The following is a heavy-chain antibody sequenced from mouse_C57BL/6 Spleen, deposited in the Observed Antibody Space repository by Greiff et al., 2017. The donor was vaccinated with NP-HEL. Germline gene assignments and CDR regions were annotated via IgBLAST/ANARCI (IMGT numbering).Heavy chain of an antibody. Sequence: EVQLQQSGAELVKPGASVKLSCTASGFNINDYYMHWVKQRTEQGLEWIGRIDPEDGDTKYAPKFQGKATITADTSSNTAYLQLSSLTSEDTAVYYCARGTTVVGEYWGQGTTLTVSS. CDR1: GFNINDYY. V-gene: IGHV14-2*01. CDR2: IDPEDGDT. CDR3: ARGTTVVGEY. D-gene: IGHD1-1*01. J-gene: IGHJ2*01.